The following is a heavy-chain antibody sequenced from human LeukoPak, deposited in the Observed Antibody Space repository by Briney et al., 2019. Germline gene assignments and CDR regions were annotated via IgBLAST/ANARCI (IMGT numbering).Heavy chain of an antibody. Sequence: ASVKVSCKASGYTFTSYGISWVRQAPGQGLEWMGWISAYNGNTNYAQKLQGRVTMTTDTSTSTAYMELRSLRSDDTAVYYCARPNQDYYDSSGYPFDYWGQGTLVTVSS. CDR3: ARPNQDYYDSSGYPFDY. V-gene: IGHV1-18*01. D-gene: IGHD3-22*01. CDR1: GYTFTSYG. J-gene: IGHJ4*02. CDR2: ISAYNGNT.